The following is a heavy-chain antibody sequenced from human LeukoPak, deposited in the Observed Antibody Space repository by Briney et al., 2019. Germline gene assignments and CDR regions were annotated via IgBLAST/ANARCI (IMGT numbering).Heavy chain of an antibody. Sequence: GGSLRLSCAASGFTFSNAWMSWVRQAPGKGLEWVGFIRSKAYGGTTEYAASVKGRFTISRDDSKSIAYLQMNSLKTEDTAVYYCTRIARSRSSSSWSPYYYYYYMDVWGKGTTVTISS. CDR3: TRIARSRSSSSWSPYYYYYYMDV. CDR2: IRSKAYGGTT. J-gene: IGHJ6*03. CDR1: GFTFSNAW. V-gene: IGHV3-49*04. D-gene: IGHD6-13*01.